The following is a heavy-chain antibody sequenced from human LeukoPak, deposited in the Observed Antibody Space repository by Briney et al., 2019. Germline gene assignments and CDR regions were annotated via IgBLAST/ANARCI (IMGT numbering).Heavy chain of an antibody. V-gene: IGHV3-7*04. D-gene: IGHD2-15*01. CDR1: GFTFSTYW. J-gene: IGHJ4*02. Sequence: GGSLRLSCAASGFTFSTYWMSWVRQAPGKGLEWVANIHQDGNEKYYVDSVKGRFTISRDNPKNSLYLQMNSLRGEDTAVYYCARGDKFSGDYWGEGTLVTVSS. CDR2: IHQDGNEK. CDR3: ARGDKFSGDY.